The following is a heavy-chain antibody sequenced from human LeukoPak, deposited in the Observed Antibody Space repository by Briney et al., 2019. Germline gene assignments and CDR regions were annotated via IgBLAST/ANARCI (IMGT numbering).Heavy chain of an antibody. CDR3: ASIGIAAAGTPNDY. CDR2: INPNSGGT. V-gene: IGHV1-2*02. CDR1: GYTFTAYY. D-gene: IGHD6-13*01. Sequence: ASVKVSCKASGYTFTAYYMHWVRQAPGQGLEWMGWINPNSGGTNYAQKFQGRVTMTRDTSISTAYMELSRLRSDDTAVYYCASIGIAAAGTPNDYWGQGTLVTVSS. J-gene: IGHJ4*02.